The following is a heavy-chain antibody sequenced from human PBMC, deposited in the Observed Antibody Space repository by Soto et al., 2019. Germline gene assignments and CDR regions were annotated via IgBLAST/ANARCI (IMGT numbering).Heavy chain of an antibody. CDR1: GFTFSSYW. J-gene: IGHJ6*03. V-gene: IGHV3-7*01. CDR2: IKQDGSEK. D-gene: IGHD6-6*01. Sequence: ESGGGLVQPGGSLRLSCAASGFTFSSYWMSWVRQAPGKGLEWVANIKQDGSEKYYVDSVKGRFTISRDNAKNSLYLQMNSLRAEDTAVYYCARVIAAGRNYYYYMDVWGKGTTVTVSS. CDR3: ARVIAAGRNYYYYMDV.